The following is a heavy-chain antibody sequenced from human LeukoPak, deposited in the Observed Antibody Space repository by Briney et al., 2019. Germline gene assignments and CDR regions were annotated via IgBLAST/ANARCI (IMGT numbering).Heavy chain of an antibody. CDR3: ARGPPGRFLRYYYYMDV. Sequence: GSLRLSCAASGFTFSTYTMNWIRQPPGKGLEWIGEINHSGSTNYNPSLKSRVTISVDTSKNQFSLKLSSVTAADTAVYYCARGPPGRFLRYYYYMDVWGKGTTVTVSS. V-gene: IGHV4-34*01. J-gene: IGHJ6*03. CDR2: INHSGST. D-gene: IGHD3-3*01. CDR1: GFTFSTYT.